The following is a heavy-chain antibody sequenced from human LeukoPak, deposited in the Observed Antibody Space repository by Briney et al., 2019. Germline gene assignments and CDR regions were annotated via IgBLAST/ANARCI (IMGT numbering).Heavy chain of an antibody. V-gene: IGHV4-59*08. CDR2: IYYSGST. D-gene: IGHD3-10*01. Sequence: SETLSLTCTVSGGSISTYYWNWIRQPPGKGLEWIGNIYYSGSTNYNPSLKSRVTISVDTSKNQFSLKLSSVTAADTAVYYCASTSMVRGVSWFDPWGQGTLVTVSS. CDR3: ASTSMVRGVSWFDP. J-gene: IGHJ5*02. CDR1: GGSISTYY.